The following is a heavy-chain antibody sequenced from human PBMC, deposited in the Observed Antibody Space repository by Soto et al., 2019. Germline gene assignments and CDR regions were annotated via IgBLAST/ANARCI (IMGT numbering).Heavy chain of an antibody. V-gene: IGHV3-64*01. CDR1: GFTLSGYA. Sequence: EVQLAESGGGLAQPGGSLRLSCAASGFTLSGYAMDWVRQAPGKGLEYVSGISSNGVGTYYANSVQGRFTISRDNSKNPVYLQMGSLRPEDIAVYWCARRARPDFYYMDVWGKGTTVTVSS. D-gene: IGHD6-6*01. CDR3: ARRARPDFYYMDV. J-gene: IGHJ6*03. CDR2: ISSNGVGT.